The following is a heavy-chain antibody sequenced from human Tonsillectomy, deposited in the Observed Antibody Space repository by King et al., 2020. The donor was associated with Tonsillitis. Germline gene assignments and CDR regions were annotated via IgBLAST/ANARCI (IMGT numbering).Heavy chain of an antibody. CDR3: ARDGDYYGSGSYRSPSYYYGMDV. V-gene: IGHV4-61*01. J-gene: IGHJ6*02. CDR2: IYYSGST. D-gene: IGHD3-10*01. Sequence: QLQESGPGLVKPSETLSLTCTVSGGSVSSGSYYWSWIRQPPGKGLEWIGYIYYSGSTNYNPSLKSRVTISVDTSKNQFSLKLSSVTAAVTAVYYCARDGDYYGSGSYRSPSYYYGMDVWGQGTTVTVSS. CDR1: GGSVSSGSYY.